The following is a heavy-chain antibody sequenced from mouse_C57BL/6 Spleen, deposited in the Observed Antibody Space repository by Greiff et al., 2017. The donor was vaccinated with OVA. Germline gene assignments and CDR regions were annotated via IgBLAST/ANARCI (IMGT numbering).Heavy chain of an antibody. J-gene: IGHJ3*01. D-gene: IGHD2-1*01. CDR3: ARSTMVTNWFAD. V-gene: IGHV5-6*01. CDR1: GFTFSSYG. CDR2: ISSGGSYT. Sequence: EVKLVESGGDLVKPGGSLKLSCAASGFTFSSYGMSWVRQTPDKRLEWVATISSGGSYTYYPDSVKGRFTISRDNAKNTLYLQMSSLKSEDTAMYYCARSTMVTNWFADWGQGTLVTVSA.